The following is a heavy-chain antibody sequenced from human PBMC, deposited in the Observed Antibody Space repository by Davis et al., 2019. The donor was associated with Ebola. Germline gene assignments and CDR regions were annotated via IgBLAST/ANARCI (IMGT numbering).Heavy chain of an antibody. CDR2: INPSGGST. Sequence: ASVKVSCKASGYTFSTYDMYWVRQAPGQGLEWVGKINPSGGSTSYAQKFQDRVTMTRDTSTSTVYMELSSLRSEDTAVYYCARDTVTPDNWFDPWGQGTLVTVSS. D-gene: IGHD4-17*01. CDR3: ARDTVTPDNWFDP. J-gene: IGHJ5*02. CDR1: GYTFSTYD. V-gene: IGHV1-46*01.